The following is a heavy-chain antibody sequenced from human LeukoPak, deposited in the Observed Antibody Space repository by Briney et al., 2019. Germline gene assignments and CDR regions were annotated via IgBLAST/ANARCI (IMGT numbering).Heavy chain of an antibody. D-gene: IGHD3-22*01. J-gene: IGHJ4*02. Sequence: SETLSLTCTVSGGSISSSSYYWGWIRQPPGKGLEWIGSIYYSGSTYYHPSLKSRVTISVDTSKNQFSLKLSSVTAADTAVYYCARHRSYDSSGYYYLDYWGQGTLVTVSS. V-gene: IGHV4-39*01. CDR1: GGSISSSSYY. CDR2: IYYSGST. CDR3: ARHRSYDSSGYYYLDY.